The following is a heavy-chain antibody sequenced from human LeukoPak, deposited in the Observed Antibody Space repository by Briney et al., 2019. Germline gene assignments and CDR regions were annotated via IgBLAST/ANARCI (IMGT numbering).Heavy chain of an antibody. V-gene: IGHV3-30*18. Sequence: GRSLRLSCAASGFTFSSYGMHWVRQAPGKGLEWVAVISYDGSNKYYADSVKGRFTISRGNSKNTLYLQMNSLRAEDTAVYYCAKEQIVVVVAAITYYFDYWGQGTLVTVSS. D-gene: IGHD2-15*01. CDR1: GFTFSSYG. CDR3: AKEQIVVVVAAITYYFDY. CDR2: ISYDGSNK. J-gene: IGHJ4*02.